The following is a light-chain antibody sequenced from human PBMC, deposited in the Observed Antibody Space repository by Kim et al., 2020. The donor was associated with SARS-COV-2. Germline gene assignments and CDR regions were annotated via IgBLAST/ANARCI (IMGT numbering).Light chain of an antibody. CDR3: QQRSSRPYT. CDR2: DAS. CDR1: QSVASY. J-gene: IGKJ2*01. Sequence: LSLGERATLSCRASQSVASYLAWYQQRPGQAPTLLIYDASTRATAIPARFSGSGSGTDFTLTISSVGPEDFAVYYCQQRSSRPYTFGQGTKVEIK. V-gene: IGKV3-11*01.